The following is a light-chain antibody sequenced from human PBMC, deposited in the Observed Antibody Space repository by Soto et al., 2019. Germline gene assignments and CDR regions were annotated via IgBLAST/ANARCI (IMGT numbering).Light chain of an antibody. CDR2: ENN. J-gene: IGLJ1*01. V-gene: IGLV1-51*02. CDR3: GTWDSSLSAFV. Sequence: QSVLTQPPSVSAAPGQKVTISCSGSSFNIGNNYVSWYQQLLGTAPKLLIYENNKRPSGILDRFSGSKSGTSATLGITGLQTGDEADYYCGTWDSSLSAFVFGTGTKVTVL. CDR1: SFNIGNNY.